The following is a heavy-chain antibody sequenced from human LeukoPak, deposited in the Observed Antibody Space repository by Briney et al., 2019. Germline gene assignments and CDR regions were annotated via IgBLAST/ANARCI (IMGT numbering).Heavy chain of an antibody. CDR3: ARAEGGSDY. J-gene: IGHJ4*02. CDR1: GGSFSGYY. V-gene: IGHV4-34*01. Sequence: ASETLSLTCAVYGGSFSGYYWSWIRQPPGKGLEWIGEINHSVSTTYKPSLQSRVTISVDTSKNQFSLKLSSLTAPDTAVYYCARAEGGSDYWGQGTLVTVSS. D-gene: IGHD5-12*01. CDR2: INHSVST.